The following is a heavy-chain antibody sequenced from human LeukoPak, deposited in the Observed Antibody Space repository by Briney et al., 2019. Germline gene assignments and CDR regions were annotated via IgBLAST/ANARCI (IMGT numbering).Heavy chain of an antibody. V-gene: IGHV1-69*05. Sequence: SVKVSCKASGGTFSSHAISWVRQAPGQGLEWVGGIFPIFGTTNYAQKFQGRVTITTDESTSTGYMELRSLRSDDTAVYYCARGDSGYDYGFDNWGQGTLVTVSS. CDR3: ARGDSGYDYGFDN. CDR1: GGTFSSHA. CDR2: IFPIFGTT. J-gene: IGHJ4*02. D-gene: IGHD5-12*01.